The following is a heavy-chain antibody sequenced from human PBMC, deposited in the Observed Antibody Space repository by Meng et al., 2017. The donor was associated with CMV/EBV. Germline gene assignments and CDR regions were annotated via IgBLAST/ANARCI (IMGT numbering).Heavy chain of an antibody. CDR2: IYPGDSDT. CDR3: ARLDDSSGYYSYFDY. CDR1: GYSFTSYW. D-gene: IGHD3-22*01. J-gene: IGHJ4*02. V-gene: IGHV5-51*01. Sequence: GGSLRLSCEGSGYSFTSYWIGWVRQMPGKGLQWMGIIYPGDSDTRYSPSFQGHVTISADKSTSTAFLQWVSLKTSDTAMYYCARLDDSSGYYSYFDYWGQGTLVTVSS.